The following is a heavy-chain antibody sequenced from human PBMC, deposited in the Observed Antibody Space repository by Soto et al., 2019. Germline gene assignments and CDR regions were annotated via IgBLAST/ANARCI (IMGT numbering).Heavy chain of an antibody. J-gene: IGHJ4*02. CDR1: GFTVRANY. CDR2: IYSGGTT. Sequence: PGGSLRLSCAVSGFTVRANYMSWVRQAPGKGLEWVSVIYSGGTTYYADSVKGRFIISRDISKNTLYLQMNILRAEDTAVYYCARVKAGVVYWGQGTLVTVSS. CDR3: ARVKAGVVY. D-gene: IGHD6-13*01. V-gene: IGHV3-53*01.